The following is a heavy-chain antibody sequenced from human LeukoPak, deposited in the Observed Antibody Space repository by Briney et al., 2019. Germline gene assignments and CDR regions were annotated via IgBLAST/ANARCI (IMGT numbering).Heavy chain of an antibody. D-gene: IGHD2-15*01. CDR1: GFTVSSNY. Sequence: GGSLRLSCAASGFTVSSNYMSWVRQAPGKGLEWVSVIYSGGSTYYADSVEGRFTISRDNSKNTLYLQMNSLRAEDTAVYYCARALYCSGGSCYSEYYFDYWGQGTLVTVSS. CDR2: IYSGGST. J-gene: IGHJ4*02. V-gene: IGHV3-53*01. CDR3: ARALYCSGGSCYSEYYFDY.